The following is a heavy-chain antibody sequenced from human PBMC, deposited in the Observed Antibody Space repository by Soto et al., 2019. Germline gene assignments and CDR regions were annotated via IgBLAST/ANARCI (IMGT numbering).Heavy chain of an antibody. CDR3: ARDRRQQLVPLDY. D-gene: IGHD6-13*01. Sequence: QVQLVESGGGVVQPGRSLRLSCAASGFTFSSFAMHWVRQAPGKGLEWVSAISYDGSHKYYADSVKGRFTISRDNSKNTLYLQMNSLIPEDRAVYYCARDRRQQLVPLDYWGQGTLVTVSS. J-gene: IGHJ4*02. CDR1: GFTFSSFA. CDR2: ISYDGSHK. V-gene: IGHV3-30-3*01.